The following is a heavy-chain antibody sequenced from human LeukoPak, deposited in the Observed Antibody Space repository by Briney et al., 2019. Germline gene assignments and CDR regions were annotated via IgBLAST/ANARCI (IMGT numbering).Heavy chain of an antibody. CDR3: ARVGDYYDSSGYWRYYYYYMDV. D-gene: IGHD3-22*01. J-gene: IGHJ6*03. CDR2: IYYSGST. CDR1: GGSISSGSYY. V-gene: IGHV4-61*01. Sequence: SETLSLTCTVSGGSISSGSYYWSWIRQPPGKGLEWIGYIYYSGSTNYNPSLKSRVTISVDTSKNQFSLKLSSVTAADTAVYYCARVGDYYDSSGYWRYYYYYMDVWGKGTTVTISS.